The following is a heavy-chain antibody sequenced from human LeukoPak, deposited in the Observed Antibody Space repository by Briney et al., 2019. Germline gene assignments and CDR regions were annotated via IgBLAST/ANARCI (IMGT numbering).Heavy chain of an antibody. J-gene: IGHJ4*02. V-gene: IGHV3-23*01. CDR2: ISGSGGST. D-gene: IGHD6-13*01. CDR3: ARDLRSSSSNKFDY. CDR1: GFTFSSYA. Sequence: PGGSLRLSCAASGFTFSSYAMSWVRQAPGKGLEWVSAISGSGGSTYYADSVKGRFTISRDNAKNSLYLQMNSLRAEDTAVYYCARDLRSSSSNKFDYWGQGTLVTVSS.